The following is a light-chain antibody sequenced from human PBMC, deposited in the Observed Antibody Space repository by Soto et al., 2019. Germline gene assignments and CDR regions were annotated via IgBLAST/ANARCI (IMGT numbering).Light chain of an antibody. CDR2: DNN. J-gene: IGLJ2*01. CDR3: ENWDSSLGAGL. V-gene: IGLV1-51*01. Sequence: QSVLTQPPSVSAAPGQKVTISCSGSSSNIGNNYVSWYQQLPGTAPKLLIYDNNKRPSGIPDRFSGSKSGTSATLGITGPQRGDGPIYYGENWDSSLGAGLFGGGTRLPAL. CDR1: SSNIGNNY.